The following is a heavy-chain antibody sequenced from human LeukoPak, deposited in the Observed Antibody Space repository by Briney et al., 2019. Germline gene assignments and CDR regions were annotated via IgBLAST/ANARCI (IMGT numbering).Heavy chain of an antibody. V-gene: IGHV4-59*01. CDR3: ARWGGRQFDY. CDR2: IYYSGST. J-gene: IGHJ4*02. Sequence: PSETLSLTCTVSGGSISSYYWSWIRQPPGKGLEWIGYIYYSGSTNYNPSLKSRVTISVDTSKNQFSLKLSSVIAADTAVYYCARWGGRQFDYWGQGTLVTVSS. D-gene: IGHD3-10*01. CDR1: GGSISSYY.